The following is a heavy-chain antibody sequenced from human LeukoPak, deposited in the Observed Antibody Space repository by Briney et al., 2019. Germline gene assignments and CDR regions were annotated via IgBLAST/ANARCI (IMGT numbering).Heavy chain of an antibody. J-gene: IGHJ3*02. D-gene: IGHD6-6*01. CDR1: GGSISSGSYY. CDR3: ARHYEIAARLQEDAFDI. CDR2: IYTSGST. V-gene: IGHV4-61*02. Sequence: SETLSLTCTVSGGSISSGSYYWSWVRQPAGKGLEWIGRIYTSGSTNYNPSLKSRVTISVDTSKNQFSLKLSSVTAADTAVYYCARHYEIAARLQEDAFDIWGQGTMVTVSS.